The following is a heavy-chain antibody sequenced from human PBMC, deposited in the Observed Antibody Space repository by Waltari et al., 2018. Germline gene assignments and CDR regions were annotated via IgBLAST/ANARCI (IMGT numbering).Heavy chain of an antibody. Sequence: QLQLQESGPGLVRPSATLSLTCTVSGGSISANTYYRGRLRQPPGKGLEWIGTIYYTGSTDYNPSLKSRVTISVDTSNNQFSLNLRSVTAADTAVYYCARRSSSWYYYFDYWGQGALVTVSS. V-gene: IGHV4-39*01. J-gene: IGHJ4*02. CDR2: IYYTGST. CDR3: ARRSSSWYYYFDY. D-gene: IGHD6-13*01. CDR1: GGSISANTYY.